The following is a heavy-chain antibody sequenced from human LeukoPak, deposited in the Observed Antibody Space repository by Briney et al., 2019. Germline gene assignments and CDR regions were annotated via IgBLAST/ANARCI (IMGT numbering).Heavy chain of an antibody. D-gene: IGHD3-22*01. V-gene: IGHV1-69*05. CDR1: GGTFSSYA. Sequence: GASVKVSCKASGGTFSSYAISWVRQAPGQGLEWMGRIIPIFGTANYAQKFQGRVTITTDESTSTAYMELSSLRSEDTAVHYCARDSYYYDSSLRHWGQGTLVTVSS. CDR2: IIPIFGTA. CDR3: ARDSYYYDSSLRH. J-gene: IGHJ1*01.